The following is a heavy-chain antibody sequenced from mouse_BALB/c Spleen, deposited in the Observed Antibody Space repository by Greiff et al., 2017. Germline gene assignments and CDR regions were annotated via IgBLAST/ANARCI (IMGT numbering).Heavy chain of an antibody. CDR1: GYTFTSYV. CDR3: ARGGNPAWFAY. J-gene: IGHJ3*01. D-gene: IGHD2-1*01. CDR2: INPYNDGT. V-gene: IGHV1-14*01. Sequence: EVQLQQSGPELVKPGASVKMSCKASGYTFTSYVMHWVKQKPGQGLEWIGYINPYNDGTKYNEKFKGKATLTSDKSSSTAYMELSSLTSEDSAVYYCARGGNPAWFAYWGQGTLVTVSA.